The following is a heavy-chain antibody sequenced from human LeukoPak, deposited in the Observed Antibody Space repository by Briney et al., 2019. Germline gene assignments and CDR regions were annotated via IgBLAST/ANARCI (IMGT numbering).Heavy chain of an antibody. CDR1: GGSIRSSSYY. D-gene: IGHD1-26*01. Sequence: SETLSLTCTVSGGSIRSSSYYWGWIRQPPGMGLEWIGYIYYSGSTNYNPSLKSRVTISVDTSKNQFSLKLSSMTAADTAVYYCARVIVGATPSAFDIWGQGTMVTVSS. CDR2: IYYSGST. J-gene: IGHJ3*02. CDR3: ARVIVGATPSAFDI. V-gene: IGHV4-61*05.